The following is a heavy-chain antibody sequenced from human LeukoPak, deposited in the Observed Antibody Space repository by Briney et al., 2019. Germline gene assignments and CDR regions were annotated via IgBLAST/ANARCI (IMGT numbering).Heavy chain of an antibody. J-gene: IGHJ4*02. D-gene: IGHD1-26*01. CDR3: AREGGRSGSHGPPLY. Sequence: GGSLRLSCVASGFTFSSYGMHWVRQAPGKGLEWVAVIWYDGSNKYYADSVKGRFTISRDNSKNTLYLQMNSLRAEDTAVYYCAREGGRSGSHGPPLYWGQGTLVTVSS. V-gene: IGHV3-33*01. CDR1: GFTFSSYG. CDR2: IWYDGSNK.